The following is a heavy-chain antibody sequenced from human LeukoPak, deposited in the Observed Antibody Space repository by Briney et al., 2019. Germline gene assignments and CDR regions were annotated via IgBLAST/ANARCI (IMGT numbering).Heavy chain of an antibody. CDR2: ISADGART. J-gene: IGHJ5*01. Sequence: GGSLRLSCAASGFTFGTYTMSWVRQVPGQGLERVAGISADGARTYYAGSVQGRFTISRDNANNMLNLQLSALRADDAAVCYCAKDRGGLPHPIWFDSWGQGTMVAVSS. D-gene: IGHD2-21*01. CDR1: GFTFGTYT. CDR3: AKDRGGLPHPIWFDS. V-gene: IGHV3-23*01.